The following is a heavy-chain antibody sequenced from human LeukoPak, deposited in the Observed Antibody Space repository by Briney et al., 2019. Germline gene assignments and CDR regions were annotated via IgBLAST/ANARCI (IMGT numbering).Heavy chain of an antibody. D-gene: IGHD6-19*01. V-gene: IGHV3-66*01. CDR3: ARDSSGWYSTGMDV. CDR1: GFTVSSNY. J-gene: IGHJ6*02. CDR2: IYSGGST. Sequence: GGSLRLSCAASGFTVSSNYMGWVRQAPGKGLEWVSVIYSGGSTYYADSVKGRFTISRDNSKNTLYLQMNSLRAEDTAVYYCARDSSGWYSTGMDVWGQGTTVTVSS.